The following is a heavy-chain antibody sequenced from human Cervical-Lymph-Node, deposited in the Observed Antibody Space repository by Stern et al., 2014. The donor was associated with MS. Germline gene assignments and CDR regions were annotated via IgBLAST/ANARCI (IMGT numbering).Heavy chain of an antibody. J-gene: IGHJ4*02. D-gene: IGHD2-21*01. CDR2: MNPERGSA. CDR1: GYIFTDYD. CDR3: AKSRL. V-gene: IGHV1-8*02. Sequence: VQLVQSGAEVKQPGASVKVSCNASGYIFTDYDINWVRQATGQGFEWMGWMNPERGSAGLAQKFQGRVTMTRNTSINTAYMELSSLRSEDTAVYYCAKSRLWGQGTQVTVSS.